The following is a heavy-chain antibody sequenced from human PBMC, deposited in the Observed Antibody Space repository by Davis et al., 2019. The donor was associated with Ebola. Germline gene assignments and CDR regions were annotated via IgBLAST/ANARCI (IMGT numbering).Heavy chain of an antibody. V-gene: IGHV3-73*01. CDR3: ARGYSWGSVLSDY. Sequence: PGGSLRLSCAASGFTFSGSAMHWVRQASGKGLEWVGRIRSKANSYATAYAASVKGRFTISRDDSKNTAYLQMNSLRAEDTAVYYCARGYSWGSVLSDYWGQGTLVTVSS. CDR2: IRSKANSYAT. D-gene: IGHD5-18*01. J-gene: IGHJ4*02. CDR1: GFTFSGSA.